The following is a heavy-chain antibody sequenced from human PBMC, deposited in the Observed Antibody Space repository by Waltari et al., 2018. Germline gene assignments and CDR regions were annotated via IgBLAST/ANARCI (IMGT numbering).Heavy chain of an antibody. Sequence: QVQLVQSGAEVKKPGASVKVSCKASGYTFTSYDINWVRQATGKGLEWMGWMNPNSGNTGYAQKFQGRVTMTRNTSISTAYMELSSLRSEDTAVYYCARKLDLRRGNWFDPWGQGTLVTVSS. CDR1: GYTFTSYD. D-gene: IGHD3-10*01. J-gene: IGHJ5*02. CDR3: ARKLDLRRGNWFDP. V-gene: IGHV1-8*01. CDR2: MNPNSGNT.